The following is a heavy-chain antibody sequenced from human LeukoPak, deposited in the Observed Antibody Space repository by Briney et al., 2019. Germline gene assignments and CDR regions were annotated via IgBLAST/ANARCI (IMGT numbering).Heavy chain of an antibody. CDR1: GFTFSNAW. CDR2: IRYDGSNK. CDR3: AKDFEGGSYYGPDY. Sequence: GGSLRLSCAASGFTFSNAWMSWVRQAPGKGLEWVAFIRYDGSNKYYADSVKGRFTISRDNSKNTLYLQMNSLRAEDTAVYYCAKDFEGGSYYGPDYWGQGTLVTVSS. J-gene: IGHJ4*02. V-gene: IGHV3-30*02. D-gene: IGHD1-26*01.